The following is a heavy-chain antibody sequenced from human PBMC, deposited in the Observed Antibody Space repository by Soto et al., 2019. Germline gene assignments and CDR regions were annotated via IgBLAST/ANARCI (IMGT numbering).Heavy chain of an antibody. D-gene: IGHD3-22*01. CDR3: ANFNYYDSSGCYSNAFDI. CDR1: GFTFSSYG. CDR2: ISYDGSNK. Sequence: QVQLVESGGGVVQPGRSLRLSCAASGFTFSSYGMHWVRQAPGKGLEWVAVISYDGSNKYYADSVKGRFTISRDNSKNTLYLQMNSLRAEDTAVYYCANFNYYDSSGCYSNAFDIWGQGTMVTVSS. V-gene: IGHV3-30*18. J-gene: IGHJ3*02.